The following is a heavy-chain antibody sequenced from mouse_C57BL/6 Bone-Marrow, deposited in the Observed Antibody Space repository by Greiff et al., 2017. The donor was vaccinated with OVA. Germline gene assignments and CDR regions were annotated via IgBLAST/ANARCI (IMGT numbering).Heavy chain of an antibody. CDR1: GFNIKDDY. J-gene: IGHJ2*01. D-gene: IGHD1-3*01. CDR2: IDPENGDT. Sequence: VQLQQSGAELVRPGASVKLSCTASGFNIKDDYMHWVKQRHEQGLEWIGWIDPENGDTEYASKFQGKATITTDTSSNTAYLQLSSLTSEDTAVYYCRGLTLDYWGQGTTLTVSS. V-gene: IGHV14-4*01. CDR3: RGLTLDY.